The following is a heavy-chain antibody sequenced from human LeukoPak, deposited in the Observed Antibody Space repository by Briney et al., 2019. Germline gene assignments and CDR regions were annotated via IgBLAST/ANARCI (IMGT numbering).Heavy chain of an antibody. CDR1: GVTFSSYA. J-gene: IGHJ5*02. V-gene: IGHV1-69*05. Sequence: ASVKFSCKASGVTFSSYAISWVRQAPGQGLEWVVGIIPILGTANYAQNFQGRVTITTDESTSTAYIELSSLRSDDTAVYYCARTIAYCSGGSCSDNWFDPWGQGTLVTVSS. D-gene: IGHD2-15*01. CDR2: IIPILGTA. CDR3: ARTIAYCSGGSCSDNWFDP.